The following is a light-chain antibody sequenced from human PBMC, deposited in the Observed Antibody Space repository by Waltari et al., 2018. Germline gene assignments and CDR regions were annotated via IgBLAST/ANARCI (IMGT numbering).Light chain of an antibody. CDR1: QSIGNW. CDR3: QQYSNELYT. V-gene: IGKV1-5*03. Sequence: DIQMTQSPSTLSASVGDRVTITCRASQSIGNWLAWYQQKPGKAPKRLIQKASSLESGVPSRFSGSGSGTEFTLTVSSLQPDDLATYFCQQYSNELYTFGQGTKLEIK. CDR2: KAS. J-gene: IGKJ2*01.